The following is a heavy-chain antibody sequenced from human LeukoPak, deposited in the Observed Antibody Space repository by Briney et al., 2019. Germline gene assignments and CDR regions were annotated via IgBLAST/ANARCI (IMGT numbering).Heavy chain of an antibody. J-gene: IGHJ4*02. Sequence: TGRSLRLSCAASGFTFSSYGMYWVRQAPGKGLEWVAVIWYDGSNKYYADSVKGRFTISRDNSKNTLYLQMNSLRAEDTAVYYCAKDYYYGSSGYFDYWGQGTLVTVSS. V-gene: IGHV3-33*06. CDR1: GFTFSSYG. D-gene: IGHD3-22*01. CDR2: IWYDGSNK. CDR3: AKDYYYGSSGYFDY.